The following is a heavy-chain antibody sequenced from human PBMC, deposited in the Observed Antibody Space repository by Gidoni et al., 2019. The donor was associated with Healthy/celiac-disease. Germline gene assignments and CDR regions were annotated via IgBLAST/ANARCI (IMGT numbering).Heavy chain of an antibody. Sequence: EVQLVESGGGLVKPGGSLRLSCAASGFTFSNAWMSWVRQAPGKGLEWVGRIKSKTDGGTTDYAAPVKGRFTISRDDSKNTLYLQMNSLKTEDTAVYYCTTGLVLQLWFAAIDDYWGQGTLVTVSS. D-gene: IGHD5-18*01. J-gene: IGHJ4*02. CDR1: GFTFSNAW. CDR2: IKSKTDGGTT. V-gene: IGHV3-15*01. CDR3: TTGLVLQLWFAAIDDY.